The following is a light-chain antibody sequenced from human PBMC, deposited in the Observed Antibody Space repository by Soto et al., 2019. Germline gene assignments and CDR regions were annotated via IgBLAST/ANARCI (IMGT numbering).Light chain of an antibody. CDR2: GAF. CDR3: QQRSSLPPIT. J-gene: IGKJ5*01. Sequence: EVVMTLSPATLSVYKGERVTLSCRASQSVSSKLAWFQQKPGQAPRLLIYGAFTRATGIPTRFSGSGSETDFTLTIRSLEPEDFAVYFCQQRSSLPPITFCQGRRLEIK. CDR1: QSVSSK. V-gene: IGKV3-15*01.